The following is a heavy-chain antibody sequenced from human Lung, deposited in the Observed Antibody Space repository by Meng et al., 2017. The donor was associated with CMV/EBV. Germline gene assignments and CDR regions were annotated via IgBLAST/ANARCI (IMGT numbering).Heavy chain of an antibody. D-gene: IGHD3-3*01. V-gene: IGHV4-61*01. CDR3: ARGGRSTYYDFWSGPYGMDV. Sequence: SETLSLXCTVSGGSVSSGSYYWSWIRQPPGKGLEWIGYIYYSGSTNYNPSLKSRVTISVDTSKNQFSLKLSSVTAADTAVYYCARGGRSTYYDFWSGPYGMDVSXQRTTVTVSS. CDR1: GGSVSSGSYY. CDR2: IYYSGST. J-gene: IGHJ6*02.